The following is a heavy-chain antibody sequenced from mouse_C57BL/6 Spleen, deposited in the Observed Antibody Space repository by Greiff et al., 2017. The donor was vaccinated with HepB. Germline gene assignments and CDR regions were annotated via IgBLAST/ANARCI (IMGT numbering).Heavy chain of an antibody. CDR3: AREDDYDEGVDY. J-gene: IGHJ2*01. CDR2: IDPSDSET. Sequence: VQLQQSGAELVRPGSSVKLSCKASGYTFTSYWMHWVKQRPIQGLEWIGNIDPSDSETHYNQKFKDKATLTVDKSSSTAYMQLSSLTSEDSAVYYCAREDDYDEGVDYWGQGTTLTVSS. CDR1: GYTFTSYW. D-gene: IGHD2-4*01. V-gene: IGHV1-52*01.